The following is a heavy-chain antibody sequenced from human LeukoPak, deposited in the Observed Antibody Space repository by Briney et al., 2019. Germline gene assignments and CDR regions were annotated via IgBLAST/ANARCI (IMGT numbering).Heavy chain of an antibody. CDR1: GGSISSYF. CDR2: ISYSGST. V-gene: IGHV4-59*01. J-gene: IGHJ3*02. D-gene: IGHD1-26*01. CDR3: ARELIVGATMAFDM. Sequence: SETLSLTCTVSGGSISSYFWSWIRQPPGKGLEWIGYISYSGSTNYNPSLKSRVTILMDTSKKQFSLKLSSVTAADTAVYYYARELIVGATMAFDMWGQGTRVTVSS.